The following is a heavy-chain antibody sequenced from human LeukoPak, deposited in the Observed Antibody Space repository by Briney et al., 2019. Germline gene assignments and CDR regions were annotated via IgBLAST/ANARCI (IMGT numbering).Heavy chain of an antibody. D-gene: IGHD3-10*01. CDR2: ISAYNGNT. CDR3: AREGPGFPVDY. Sequence: GESLKISCKGSGYSFTSYWISWVRQAPGQGLEWMGWISAYNGNTNYAQKLQGRVTMTTDTSTSTAYMELRSLRSDDTAVYYCAREGPGFPVDYWGQGTLVTVSS. CDR1: GYSFTSYW. V-gene: IGHV1-18*04. J-gene: IGHJ4*02.